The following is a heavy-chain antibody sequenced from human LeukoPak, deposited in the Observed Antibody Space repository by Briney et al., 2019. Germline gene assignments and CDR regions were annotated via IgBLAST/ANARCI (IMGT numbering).Heavy chain of an antibody. V-gene: IGHV1-46*01. Sequence: ASVKVSCKASGYTFGTHWMHWVRQAPGQGLEWMAIINPSGDVRSYAQKFQGRVTVTRDMSTRTVYMELSDLRPEDTAVYYCARDPYSGSYGAYYYYYMDVWGKGTTVTISS. CDR2: INPSGDVR. D-gene: IGHD1-26*01. CDR1: GYTFGTHW. J-gene: IGHJ6*03. CDR3: ARDPYSGSYGAYYYYYMDV.